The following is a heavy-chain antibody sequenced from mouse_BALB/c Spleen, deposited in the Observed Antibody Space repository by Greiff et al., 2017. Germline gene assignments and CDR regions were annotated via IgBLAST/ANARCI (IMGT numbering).Heavy chain of an antibody. CDR3: AKMPYDGYGAWFAY. Sequence: QVQLQQSGPSLVQPSQSLSITCTVSGFSFTSYGVHWVRQSPGKGLEWLGVIWRGGSTDYNAAFMSRLSITKDNSKSQVFFKMNSLQADDTAIYYCAKMPYDGYGAWFAYWGQGTLVTVSA. V-gene: IGHV2-5-1*01. J-gene: IGHJ3*01. D-gene: IGHD2-3*01. CDR2: IWRGGST. CDR1: GFSFTSYG.